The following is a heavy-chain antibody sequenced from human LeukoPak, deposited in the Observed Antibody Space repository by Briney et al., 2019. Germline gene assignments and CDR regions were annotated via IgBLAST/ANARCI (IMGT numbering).Heavy chain of an antibody. V-gene: IGHV4-39*01. CDR1: GGSISSSSYY. Sequence: SETLSLTCTVSGGSISSSSYYWGWIRQPPGKGLEWIGNIYYSGSTYYNPSLKSRLTISVDTSKNQFSLKLSSVTAADTAVYYCASFYQGYYFDYWGQGTLVTVSS. CDR3: ASFYQGYYFDY. J-gene: IGHJ4*02. D-gene: IGHD2-15*01. CDR2: IYYSGST.